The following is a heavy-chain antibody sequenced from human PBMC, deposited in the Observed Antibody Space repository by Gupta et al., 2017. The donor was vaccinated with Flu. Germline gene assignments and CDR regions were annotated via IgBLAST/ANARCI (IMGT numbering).Heavy chain of an antibody. Sequence: MNWGRQAPGKGLEWVACITSKSSYTYYADSVKGRFTVSRDNARNSLVLQMDSLRAEDTALYYCVSCDTAKPPTRGRDAFDLWGLGTMVAVSS. J-gene: IGHJ3*01. CDR2: ITSKSSYT. CDR3: VSCDTAKPPTRGRDAFDL. V-gene: IGHV3-21*01.